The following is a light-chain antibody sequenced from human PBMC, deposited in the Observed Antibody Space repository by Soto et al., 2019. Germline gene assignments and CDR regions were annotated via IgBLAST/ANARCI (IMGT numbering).Light chain of an antibody. CDR2: GAS. V-gene: IGKV3-15*01. CDR3: QQYTNWLT. Sequence: EIVMTQSPATLSVSPGERVTLSCRASQSVSRSLAWYQQKPGQAPRLLIYGASTRATGIPARFSGSGSGTDFTLTISSLQSEDFAVYYCQQYTNWLTFGGGTKVEIK. J-gene: IGKJ4*01. CDR1: QSVSRS.